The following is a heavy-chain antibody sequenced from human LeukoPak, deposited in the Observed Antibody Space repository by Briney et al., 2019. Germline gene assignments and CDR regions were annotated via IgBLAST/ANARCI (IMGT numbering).Heavy chain of an antibody. CDR1: GGSISSSSYY. Sequence: SETLSLTCTVSGGSISSSSYYWGWLRQPPGKGLEWIGSIYYSGSTYYNPSLKSRVTISVDTSKNQFSLKLSSVTAADTAVYYCARQYCSSTSCYEYYYYYMDVWGKGTTVTVSS. D-gene: IGHD2-2*01. J-gene: IGHJ6*03. CDR3: ARQYCSSTSCYEYYYYYMDV. V-gene: IGHV4-39*07. CDR2: IYYSGST.